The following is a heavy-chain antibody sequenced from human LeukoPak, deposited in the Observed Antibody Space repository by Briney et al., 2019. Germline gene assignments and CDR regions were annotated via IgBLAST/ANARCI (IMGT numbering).Heavy chain of an antibody. CDR2: INSDGSST. V-gene: IGHV3-74*01. J-gene: IGHJ4*02. Sequence: GGSLRLSCAASGFTFSDYWMHWVRQAPGKGLVWVSRINSDGSSTNYADSVKGRFTISRDNAKNTLYLQMNSLRVEDTAVYYCARVEVGATLYYFDYWGQGTLVTVSS. CDR3: ARVEVGATLYYFDY. D-gene: IGHD1-26*01. CDR1: GFTFSDYW.